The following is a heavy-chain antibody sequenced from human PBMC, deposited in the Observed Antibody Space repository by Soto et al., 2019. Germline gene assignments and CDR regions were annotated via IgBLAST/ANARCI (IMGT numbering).Heavy chain of an antibody. D-gene: IGHD6-13*01. Sequence: GGSLRLSCAASGFTFSSYGMHWVRQAPGKGLEWVAVIWYDGSNKYYADSVKGRFTISRDNSKNTLYLQMNSLRAEDTAVYYCAREGYSSSSYQAPNFDYWGQGTLVTVSS. J-gene: IGHJ4*02. CDR2: IWYDGSNK. CDR3: AREGYSSSSYQAPNFDY. CDR1: GFTFSSYG. V-gene: IGHV3-33*01.